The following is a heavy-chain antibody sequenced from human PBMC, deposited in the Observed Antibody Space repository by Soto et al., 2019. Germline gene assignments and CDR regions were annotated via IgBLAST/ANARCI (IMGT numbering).Heavy chain of an antibody. CDR3: ARESLESIAVAPDYYYGMDV. J-gene: IGHJ6*02. V-gene: IGHV3-30-3*01. Sequence: GGSLRLSCAASGFTFSSYAMHWVRQAPGKGLEWVAVISYDGSNKYYADSVKGRFTISRDNSKNTLYLQMNSLRAEDTAVYYCARESLESIAVAPDYYYGMDVWGQGTTVTVS. D-gene: IGHD6-19*01. CDR1: GFTFSSYA. CDR2: ISYDGSNK.